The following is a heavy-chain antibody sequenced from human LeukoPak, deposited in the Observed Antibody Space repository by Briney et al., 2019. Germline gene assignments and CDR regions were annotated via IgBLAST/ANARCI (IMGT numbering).Heavy chain of an antibody. CDR1: GFTVSSNY. Sequence: PGGSLRLSCAASGFTVSSNYMSWVRQAPGKGLEWVSVIYSGGSTYYADSVKGRFTISRDNSKNTLYLQMNSLRAEDTAVYYCARIGYYYDSSGYYPTDYWGQGTLVTVSS. CDR2: IYSGGST. V-gene: IGHV3-66*01. CDR3: ARIGYYYDSSGYYPTDY. D-gene: IGHD3-22*01. J-gene: IGHJ4*02.